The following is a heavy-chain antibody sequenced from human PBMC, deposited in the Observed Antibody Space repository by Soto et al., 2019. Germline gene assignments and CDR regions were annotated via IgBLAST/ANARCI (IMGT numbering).Heavy chain of an antibody. CDR3: AKGGPGRYYYDNRYYFDY. D-gene: IGHD3-22*01. Sequence: GALRLSCAASGFTFSSYAMSWVRQAPGKGLEWVSAISGSGGSTYYADSVKGRFTISRDNSKNTLYLQMSSLRAEDTAVYYCAKGGPGRYYYDNRYYFDYWGQGTLVTVSS. J-gene: IGHJ4*02. V-gene: IGHV3-23*01. CDR2: ISGSGGST. CDR1: GFTFSSYA.